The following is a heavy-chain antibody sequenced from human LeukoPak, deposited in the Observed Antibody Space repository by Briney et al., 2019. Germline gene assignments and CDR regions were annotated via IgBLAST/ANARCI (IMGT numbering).Heavy chain of an antibody. Sequence: SETLSLTCTVSGGSISSSSYYWGWIRQPPGKGLEWIGEINHSGSTNYNPSLKSRVTISVDTSKNQFSLKLSSVTAADTAVYYCARRGKLLWFGESQYYFDYWGQGTLVTVSS. J-gene: IGHJ4*02. V-gene: IGHV4-39*07. CDR2: INHSGST. D-gene: IGHD3-10*01. CDR3: ARRGKLLWFGESQYYFDY. CDR1: GGSISSSSYY.